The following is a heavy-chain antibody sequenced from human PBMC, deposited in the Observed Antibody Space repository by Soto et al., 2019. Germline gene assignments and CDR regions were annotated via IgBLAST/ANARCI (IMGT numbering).Heavy chain of an antibody. CDR1: GYTFTSQG. J-gene: IGHJ4*02. V-gene: IGHV1-18*01. Sequence: QVQLVQSGAEVKKPGASVKVSCKASGYTFTSQGISWVRQAPGQGLEWMGWISAYNGHTNYTQKLQGRLTMTTDTSPSTASMELRGLRFEDTAVYYCAKDLRGGRFGGHREASYFDSWGQGTLVTVSS. CDR3: AKDLRGGRFGGHREASYFDS. CDR2: ISAYNGHT. D-gene: IGHD3-10*01.